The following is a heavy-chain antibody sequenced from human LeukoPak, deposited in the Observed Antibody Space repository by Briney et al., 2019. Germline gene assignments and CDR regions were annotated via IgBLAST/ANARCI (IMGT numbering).Heavy chain of an antibody. D-gene: IGHD5-18*01. Sequence: GGSLRLSCAASGFTFSSYAMHWVRQAPGKGLEWVAVISYDGSNKYYADSVKGRFTISRDNSKNTLYLQMNSLRAEDTAVYYCARGAGVTAMAITDYWGQGTLVTVSS. V-gene: IGHV3-30*04. J-gene: IGHJ4*02. CDR2: ISYDGSNK. CDR1: GFTFSSYA. CDR3: ARGAGVTAMAITDY.